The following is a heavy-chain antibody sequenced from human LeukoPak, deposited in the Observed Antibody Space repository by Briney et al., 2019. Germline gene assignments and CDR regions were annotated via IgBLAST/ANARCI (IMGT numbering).Heavy chain of an antibody. CDR1: GGTFSSYA. V-gene: IGHV1-69*06. CDR2: IIPIFGTA. Sequence: SVKVSCKASGGTFSSYAISWVRQAPGQGLEWMGRIIPIFGTANYAQKFQGRVTMTEDTSTDTAYMELSSLRSEDTAVYYCATDLGYCSSTSCYSIGWGQGTLVTVSS. J-gene: IGHJ4*02. D-gene: IGHD2-2*01. CDR3: ATDLGYCSSTSCYSIG.